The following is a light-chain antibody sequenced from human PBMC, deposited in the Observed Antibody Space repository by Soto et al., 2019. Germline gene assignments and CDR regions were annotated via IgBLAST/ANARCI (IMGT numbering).Light chain of an antibody. Sequence: EIVLTQSAGTLSLSPGERATLSCGASQSVSSNLAWYQQKPGQAPRLLIYGASTRATGIPARFSGSGSGTEFTLTISSLQSEDFAVYYCQQYNNWPPITFGQGTRLE. CDR2: GAS. CDR1: QSVSSN. V-gene: IGKV3-15*01. J-gene: IGKJ5*01. CDR3: QQYNNWPPIT.